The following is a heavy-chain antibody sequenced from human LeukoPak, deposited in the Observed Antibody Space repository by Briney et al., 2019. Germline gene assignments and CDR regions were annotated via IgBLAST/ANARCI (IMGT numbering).Heavy chain of an antibody. V-gene: IGHV3-21*01. D-gene: IGHD3-10*01. CDR2: ISSSSSYI. CDR3: ARESNKDYCGSGSPNGMDV. J-gene: IGHJ6*02. Sequence: GGSLRLSCAASGFTFSSYSMNWVRQAPGKGLEWVSSISSSSSYIYYADSVKGRFTISRDNAKNSLYLQMNSLRAEDTAVYYCARESNKDYCGSGSPNGMDVWGQGTTVTVSS. CDR1: GFTFSSYS.